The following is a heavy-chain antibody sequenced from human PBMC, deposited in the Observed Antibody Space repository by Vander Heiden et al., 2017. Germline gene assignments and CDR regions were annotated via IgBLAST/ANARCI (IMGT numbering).Heavy chain of an antibody. V-gene: IGHV4-34*01. Sequence: QVQLQQWGAGLLKPSETLSLPCAVYGGSFSGYYWNWIRQPPGKGLELIGEINHSGRANYNPSLKSRVTLSLDTSKNQFSLKLSSVTAADTAVYYCARSRDGYNYFDFWGQGTLVTVSS. CDR2: INHSGRA. J-gene: IGHJ4*02. D-gene: IGHD5-12*01. CDR1: GGSFSGYY. CDR3: ARSRDGYNYFDF.